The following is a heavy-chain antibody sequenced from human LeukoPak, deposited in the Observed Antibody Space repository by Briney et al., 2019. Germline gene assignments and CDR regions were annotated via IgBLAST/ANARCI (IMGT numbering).Heavy chain of an antibody. V-gene: IGHV4-59*04. CDR2: IYYSGST. D-gene: IGHD6-19*01. Sequence: PGGSLRLSCAASGFTFSSYWMSWVRQPPGKGLEWIGNIYYSGSTYYNPSLKSRVTISVDTSKNQFSLKLSSVTAADTAVYYCAELYSSGWLVYWGQGTLVTVSS. J-gene: IGHJ4*02. CDR1: GFTFSSYW. CDR3: AELYSSGWLVY.